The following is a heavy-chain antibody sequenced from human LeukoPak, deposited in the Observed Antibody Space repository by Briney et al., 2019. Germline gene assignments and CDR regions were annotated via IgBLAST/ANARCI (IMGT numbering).Heavy chain of an antibody. CDR3: ARGEPQGVVDFDY. V-gene: IGHV1-2*02. D-gene: IGHD1-26*01. Sequence: GASVKVSCKASGYTFSGHYMHWVRQAPGQGLGWMGWINPNSGGTNYAQKFQGRVTMTRDTSISTAYMELSRLRSDDTAVYYCARGEPQGVVDFDYWGQGTLVTVSS. CDR2: INPNSGGT. J-gene: IGHJ4*02. CDR1: GYTFSGHY.